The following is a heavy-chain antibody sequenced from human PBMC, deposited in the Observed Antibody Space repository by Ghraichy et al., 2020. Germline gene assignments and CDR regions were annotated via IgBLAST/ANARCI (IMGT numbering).Heavy chain of an antibody. J-gene: IGHJ5*02. CDR1: GDSISSSNYY. Sequence: SETLSLTCTVSGDSISSSNYYWGWIRQPPGKGLEWIGSIYYSGSTYYNPSLKSRVTISVDTSKNQFSLKLRSVTAADTAVYYCGRQRRDDWNYSWGQGTLVTVSS. CDR2: IYYSGST. D-gene: IGHD1-7*01. V-gene: IGHV4-39*01. CDR3: GRQRRDDWNYS.